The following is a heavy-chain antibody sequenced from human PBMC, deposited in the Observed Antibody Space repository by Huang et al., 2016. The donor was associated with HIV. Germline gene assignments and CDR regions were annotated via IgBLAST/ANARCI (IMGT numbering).Heavy chain of an antibody. J-gene: IGHJ2*01. CDR1: GYTFTTYY. Sequence: QVQLVQSGAEVKKPGASVKVSCEASGYTFTTYYIHWVRQAPGQGLEWMGWINPNSAGTHYAQRFQGRVTVTRDTTINTAYMELTRLTSDDTAVYYCAREPTGFYYGSDGYFDLWGRGTLVTVSS. V-gene: IGHV1-2*02. CDR3: AREPTGFYYGSDGYFDL. CDR2: INPNSAGT. D-gene: IGHD3-10*01.